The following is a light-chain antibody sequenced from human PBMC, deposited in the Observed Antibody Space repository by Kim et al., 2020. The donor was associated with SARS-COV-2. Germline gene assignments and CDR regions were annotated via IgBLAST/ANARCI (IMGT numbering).Light chain of an antibody. CDR2: EDN. V-gene: IGLV6-57*03. CDR3: QSYDSSNWV. CDR1: RGSHAKQH. Sequence: GEKGTIAWHRSRGSHAKQHGQVVQPGPGSAPTTVIYEDNQRPSGVPDRFSGSIDSSSNSASLTISGLKTEDEADYYCQSYDSSNWVFGGGTQLTVL. J-gene: IGLJ3*02.